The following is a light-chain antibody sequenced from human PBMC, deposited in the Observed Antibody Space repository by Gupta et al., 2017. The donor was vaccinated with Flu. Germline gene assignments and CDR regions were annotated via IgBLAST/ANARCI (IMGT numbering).Light chain of an antibody. J-gene: IGLJ1*01. CDR2: EDS. V-gene: IGLV2-23*01. CDR3: YSYAGSSTFYV. Sequence: QSALTQPASVSGSPGQSITISCTGTSSDVGSYNLVSWYQQHPGKAPKLMIYEDSKRPSGVSNRFSGSKSGTTASLTITGLQAEEEADYYCYSYAGSSTFYVFGTGTKVTVL. CDR1: SSDVGSYNL.